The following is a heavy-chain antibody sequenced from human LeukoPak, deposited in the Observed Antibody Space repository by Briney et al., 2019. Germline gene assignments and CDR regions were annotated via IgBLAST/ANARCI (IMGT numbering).Heavy chain of an antibody. J-gene: IGHJ6*03. CDR1: GFTFSNAW. V-gene: IGHV3-21*01. CDR2: ISSSSSYI. CDR3: ARETVETYYYYMDV. D-gene: IGHD4-23*01. Sequence: GGSLRLSCAASGFTFSNAWMSWVRQAPGKGLEWVSSISSSSSYIYYADSVKGRFTISRDNAKNSLYLQMNSLRAEDTAVYYCARETVETYYYYMDVWGKGTTVTVSS.